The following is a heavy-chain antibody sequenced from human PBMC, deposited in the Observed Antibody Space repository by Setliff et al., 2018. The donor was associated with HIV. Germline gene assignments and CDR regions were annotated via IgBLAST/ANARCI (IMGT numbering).Heavy chain of an antibody. V-gene: IGHV3-21*01. CDR2: ISIGSGAAI. Sequence: PGGSLRLSCAASGFTFRNYNFNWVRQAPGRGLEWVSSISIGSGAAIYYAESVQGRFTVSRDNSKNMLYLQMNSLRAEDTAVYYCARGPLSSSWYNWFDPWGQGTLVTVSS. D-gene: IGHD6-13*01. J-gene: IGHJ5*02. CDR1: GFTFRNYN. CDR3: ARGPLSSSWYNWFDP.